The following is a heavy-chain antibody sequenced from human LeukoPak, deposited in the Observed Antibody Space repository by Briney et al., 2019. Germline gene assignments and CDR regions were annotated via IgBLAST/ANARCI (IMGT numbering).Heavy chain of an antibody. CDR2: LYYSGST. J-gene: IGHJ3*02. V-gene: IGHV4-59*01. Sequence: SETLSLTCSVSGGSISSYYWSWIRQPPGKGLEWIWYLYYSGSTNSNPSLKSRVTLSVDTSKNQFSLKLRSVTAADTAVYYCARGGSGISNAFDIWGQGTMVTVTS. D-gene: IGHD3-10*01. CDR3: ARGGSGISNAFDI. CDR1: GGSISSYY.